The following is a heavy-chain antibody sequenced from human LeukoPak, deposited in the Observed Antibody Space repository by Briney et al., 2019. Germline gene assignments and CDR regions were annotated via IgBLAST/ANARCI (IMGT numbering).Heavy chain of an antibody. Sequence: PGGSLRLSCAASGFAFSRHGIHWVRQAPGKGLEWVAFIPYDGSNKFYADSVKGRLTISRDNSKNTLYLQMNSLRAEDTAVYYCAKGVGGSANYYYMDVWGKGTTVTVSS. CDR3: AKGVGGSANYYYMDV. CDR1: GFAFSRHG. V-gene: IGHV3-30*02. D-gene: IGHD3-10*01. CDR2: IPYDGSNK. J-gene: IGHJ6*03.